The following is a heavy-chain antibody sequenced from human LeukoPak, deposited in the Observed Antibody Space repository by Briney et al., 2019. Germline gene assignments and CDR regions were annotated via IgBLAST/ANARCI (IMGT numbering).Heavy chain of an antibody. D-gene: IGHD5-24*01. CDR3: ARGPGMATIKD. CDR1: GDSISSYY. Sequence: SQTLSLTCIVSGDSISSYYWSWIRQPPGKGLEWIGYIYYSGSTNYNPSLKSRVTISIDTSKNQFSLKLSSVTAADTAVYYCARGPGMATIKDWGQGTLVTVSS. J-gene: IGHJ4*02. CDR2: IYYSGST. V-gene: IGHV4-59*01.